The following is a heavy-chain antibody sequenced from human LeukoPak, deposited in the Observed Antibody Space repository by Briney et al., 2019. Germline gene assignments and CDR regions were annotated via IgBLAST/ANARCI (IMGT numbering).Heavy chain of an antibody. V-gene: IGHV3-23*01. J-gene: IGHJ6*02. CDR2: ISNSGDAT. CDR1: GFIFSNYA. Sequence: GCLRLSCAGSGFIFSNYAMSWVRQAPGQGLEWVSTISNSGDATFYADAVKGRFTISRDNSKNTLYLQMYSLRAEDTAIYYCARGGGLDVWGQGATVTVSS. D-gene: IGHD3-16*01. CDR3: ARGGGLDV.